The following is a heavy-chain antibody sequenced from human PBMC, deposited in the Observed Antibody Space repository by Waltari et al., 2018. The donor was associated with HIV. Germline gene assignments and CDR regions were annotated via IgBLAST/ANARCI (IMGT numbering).Heavy chain of an antibody. V-gene: IGHV1-8*01. J-gene: IGHJ4*02. CDR1: GYTFTSYD. D-gene: IGHD4-17*01. CDR2: ENPNSGNA. Sequence: QVQLVQSGAEVKKPGASVKVSCKASGYTFTSYDINWVRQATGQGLEWLGCENPNSGNAGYAQRFQCIVTMTMNTSISTAYMELSSLRSEDTAVYFCARGPQDYPKYYFDYWGQGTLVTVSS. CDR3: ARGPQDYPKYYFDY.